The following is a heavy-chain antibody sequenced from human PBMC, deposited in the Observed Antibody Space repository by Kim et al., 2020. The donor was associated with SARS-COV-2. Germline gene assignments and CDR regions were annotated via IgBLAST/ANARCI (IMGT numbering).Heavy chain of an antibody. CDR1: GFTFSDHY. J-gene: IGHJ4*02. V-gene: IGHV3-72*01. D-gene: IGHD1-26*01. CDR2: TRNKANSYTT. Sequence: GGSLRLSCAASGFTFSDHYMDWVRQAPGKGLEWVGRTRNKANSYTTEYAASGKGRFTISRDDSKNSLYLQMNSLKTEDTAVYYCARGGSYRTFDYWGQGTLVTVSS. CDR3: ARGGSYRTFDY.